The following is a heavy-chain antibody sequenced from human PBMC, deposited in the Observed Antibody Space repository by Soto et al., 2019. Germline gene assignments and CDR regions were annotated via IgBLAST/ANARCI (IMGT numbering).Heavy chain of an antibody. CDR3: AKGTYERWDYYYYMDV. CDR1: GFKFSSYA. V-gene: IGHV3-23*01. D-gene: IGHD1-1*01. J-gene: IGHJ6*03. Sequence: PGGSLRLSCAASGFKFSSYAMSWVRQATGKGLEWVSAISGSGGSTYYADSVKGRFTISRDNSKNTLYLQMNSLRAEDTAVYYCAKGTYERWDYYYYMDVWGKGTTVTVSS. CDR2: ISGSGGST.